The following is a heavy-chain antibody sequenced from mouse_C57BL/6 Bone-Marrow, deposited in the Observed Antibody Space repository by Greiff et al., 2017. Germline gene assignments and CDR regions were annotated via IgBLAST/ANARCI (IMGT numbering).Heavy chain of an antibody. CDR2: IYPRSGNT. V-gene: IGHV1-81*01. CDR3: AREGLRREFAY. Sequence: QVQLPQSGAELARPGASVKLSCKASGYTFTSYGISWVKQRTGQGLEWIGEIYPRSGNTYYNEKFKGKATLTADKSSSTAYMELRSLTSEDSAVYFCAREGLRREFAYWGQGTLVTVSA. CDR1: GYTFTSYG. D-gene: IGHD2-4*01. J-gene: IGHJ3*01.